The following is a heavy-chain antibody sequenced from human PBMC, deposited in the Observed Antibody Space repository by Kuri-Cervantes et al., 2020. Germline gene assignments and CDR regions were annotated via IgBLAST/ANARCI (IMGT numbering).Heavy chain of an antibody. J-gene: IGHJ6*02. D-gene: IGHD2-2*01. CDR3: ARDRRSSPGGMDV. Sequence: GGSLRLSCAASGFTFSSYAMHWVRQAPGKGLEWVAVISYDGSNKYYADSVKGRFTISRDNSKNTLYLQMNSLRAEDTAVYYCARDRRSSPGGMDVWGQGTTVTVSS. CDR2: ISYDGSNK. CDR1: GFTFSSYA. V-gene: IGHV3-30-3*01.